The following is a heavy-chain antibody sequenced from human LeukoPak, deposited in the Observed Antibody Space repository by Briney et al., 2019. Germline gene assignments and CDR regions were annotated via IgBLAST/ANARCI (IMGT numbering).Heavy chain of an antibody. D-gene: IGHD1-14*01. J-gene: IGHJ4*02. CDR3: ATETNGRHYDY. CDR1: GLTFSTSG. Sequence: GGSLRLSCTASGLTFSTSGFNWVRQAPGKGLEWVASIGPTGSDRYHADSIKGRFTISRDNANNFLYLQMNSLRAEHTAVYYCATETNGRHYDYWGQGTLLTVSS. CDR2: IGPTGSDR. V-gene: IGHV3-21*06.